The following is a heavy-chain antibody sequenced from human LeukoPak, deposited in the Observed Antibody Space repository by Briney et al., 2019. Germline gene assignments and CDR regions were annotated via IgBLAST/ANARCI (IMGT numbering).Heavy chain of an antibody. V-gene: IGHV3-7*01. CDR3: ARVPQGSGHDRVDYQYYYMDV. Sequence: PGGSLRLSCAASGFTFSSYWMSWVRQAPGKGLEWVANIKQDGIEKYYADSVKGRFTISRDNAKNSMYLQMDSLRAEDTAVYYCARVPQGSGHDRVDYQYYYMDVWGKGTTVIVSS. J-gene: IGHJ6*03. CDR1: GFTFSSYW. D-gene: IGHD6-19*01. CDR2: IKQDGIEK.